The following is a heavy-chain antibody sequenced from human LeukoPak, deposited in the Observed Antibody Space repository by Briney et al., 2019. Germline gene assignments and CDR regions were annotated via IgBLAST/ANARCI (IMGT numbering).Heavy chain of an antibody. J-gene: IGHJ4*02. CDR1: GYTFTSYG. V-gene: IGHV1-18*01. CDR3: ARDQRLRLGELWPFDY. Sequence: ASVKVSCKASGYTFTSYGISWVRQAPGQGLEWMGWISAYNGNTNYAQKLQGRVTMTTDTSTSTAYMELRSLRPDDTAVYYCARDQRLRLGELWPFDYWGQGTLVTVSS. D-gene: IGHD3-16*01. CDR2: ISAYNGNT.